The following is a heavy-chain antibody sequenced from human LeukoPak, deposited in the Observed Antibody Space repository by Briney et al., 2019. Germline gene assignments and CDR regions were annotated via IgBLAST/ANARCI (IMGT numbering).Heavy chain of an antibody. CDR3: ARRPFYGNYRPVDY. CDR2: INHSGST. Sequence: SETLSLTCAVYGGSFSGYYWSWIRQPPGKGLEWIGEINHSGSTNYNPSLKSRVTISVDTSKNQFSLKLSSVTAADTAVYYCARRPFYGNYRPVDYWGQGTLVTVSS. V-gene: IGHV4-34*01. D-gene: IGHD2/OR15-2a*01. J-gene: IGHJ4*02. CDR1: GGSFSGYY.